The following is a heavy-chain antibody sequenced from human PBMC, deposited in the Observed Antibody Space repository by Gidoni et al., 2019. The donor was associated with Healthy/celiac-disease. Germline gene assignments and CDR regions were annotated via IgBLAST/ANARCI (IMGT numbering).Heavy chain of an antibody. CDR3: AKLTWAGGY. D-gene: IGHD1-26*01. Sequence: QVQLVESGGGVVQPGRSLRLSCAPSGFTFSSDGMHWVRQAPGKGLEWVAVISYDGSNKYYADSVKGRFTISRDNSKNTLYLQMNSLRAEDTAVYYCAKLTWAGGYWGQGTLVTVSS. CDR2: ISYDGSNK. J-gene: IGHJ4*02. CDR1: GFTFSSDG. V-gene: IGHV3-30*18.